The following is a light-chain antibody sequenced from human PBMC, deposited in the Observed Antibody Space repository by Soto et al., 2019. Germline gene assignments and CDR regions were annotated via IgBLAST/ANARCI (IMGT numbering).Light chain of an antibody. CDR1: SSNIGRNT. Sequence: QSVLTQPPSASGTPGQRVTISCSGSSSNIGRNTVKWYRQLPGTAPKLLIGSSDQRPSGVSDRFSGSQSGTSASLAISGLQSEDEADYICAAWDDSRNAGVFGGGTKVTVL. CDR2: SSD. J-gene: IGLJ3*02. CDR3: AAWDDSRNAGV. V-gene: IGLV1-44*01.